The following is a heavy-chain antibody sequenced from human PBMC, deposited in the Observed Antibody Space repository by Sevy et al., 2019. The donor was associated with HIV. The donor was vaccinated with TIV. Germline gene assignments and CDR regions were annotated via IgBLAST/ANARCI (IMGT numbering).Heavy chain of an antibody. J-gene: IGHJ4*02. CDR1: GFSFSHYV. Sequence: GGSLRLSCAVSGFSFSHYVFHWVRQAPGKGLEWVPLISYDGTYKYYADSVKGRFTISRDNSKNTLYLQMNSLRGNDTAVYYCARVAVSYCTNDCYHRFDYWGPGALVTVSS. CDR2: ISYDGTYK. D-gene: IGHD2-8*01. CDR3: ARVAVSYCTNDCYHRFDY. V-gene: IGHV3-30-3*01.